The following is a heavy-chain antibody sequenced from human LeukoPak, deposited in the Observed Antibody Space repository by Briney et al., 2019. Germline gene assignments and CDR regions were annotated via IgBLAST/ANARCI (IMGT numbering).Heavy chain of an antibody. CDR1: GGSISSYY. V-gene: IGHV4-59*08. CDR2: IYYSGST. CDR3: ARLTLLYGDSDY. D-gene: IGHD4-17*01. Sequence: PSETLSLTCTVSGGSISSYYWSWIRQPPGKGLEWIGCIYYSGSTNYNPSLKSRLTISVDTSKNQISLKLSSVTAADTAVYFCARLTLLYGDSDYWGQGTLVTVSS. J-gene: IGHJ4*02.